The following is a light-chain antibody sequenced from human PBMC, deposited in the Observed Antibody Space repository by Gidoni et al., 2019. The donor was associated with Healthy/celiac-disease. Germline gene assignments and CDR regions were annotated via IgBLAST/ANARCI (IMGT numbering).Light chain of an antibody. J-gene: IGKJ1*01. V-gene: IGKV1-39*01. Sequence: DIQMTQSPSSLSASVGDRVTITGRASQSISSYLNWYQQKPGKAPKLLIYAASSLQSGVPSRFSGSGSGTDFTLTISSLQPEEFATYSCQQSYSTPKPFGQGTKVEIK. CDR1: QSISSY. CDR3: QQSYSTPKP. CDR2: AAS.